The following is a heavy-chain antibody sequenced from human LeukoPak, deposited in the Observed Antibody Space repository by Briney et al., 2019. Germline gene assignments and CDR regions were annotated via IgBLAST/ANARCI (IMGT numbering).Heavy chain of an antibody. J-gene: IGHJ4*02. V-gene: IGHV3-72*01. CDR2: TRNKVNSHST. Sequence: GGSLRLSCAASGFTYSDHHMDWVRQAPGKGLEWVGRTRNKVNSHSTEYAASVKGRFTIPRDDSKNLLYVQMSNLKMEDTAVYYCASSRVGGVFDHWGQGILVTVSP. D-gene: IGHD1-26*01. CDR3: ASSRVGGVFDH. CDR1: GFTYSDHH.